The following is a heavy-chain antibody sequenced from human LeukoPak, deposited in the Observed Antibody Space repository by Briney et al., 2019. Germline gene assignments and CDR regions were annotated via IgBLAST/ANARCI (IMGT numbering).Heavy chain of an antibody. V-gene: IGHV4-59*01. CDR1: GGSISSYY. J-gene: IGHJ4*02. CDR2: IYYSGST. D-gene: IGHD5-18*01. Sequence: SETLSLTCTVSGGSISSYYWSWIRQPPGKGLEWIGYIYYSGSTNYNPSLKSRVTISVDTSKNQFSLKLSSVTAADTAVYYCASSRGYSYGFDYWGQGTLVTVSP. CDR3: ASSRGYSYGFDY.